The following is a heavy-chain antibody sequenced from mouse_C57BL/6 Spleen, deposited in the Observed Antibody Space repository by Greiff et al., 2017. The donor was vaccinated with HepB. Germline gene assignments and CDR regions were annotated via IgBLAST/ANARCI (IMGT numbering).Heavy chain of an antibody. CDR1: GYTFTSYW. V-gene: IGHV1-5*01. CDR3: TRFDDYDRGYYFDY. D-gene: IGHD2-4*01. Sequence: VQLQQPGAELVRPGTSVKLSCKASGYTFTSYWMHWVKQRPGQGLEWIGAIYPGNSDTSYNQKFKGKAKLTAVTSASTAYMELSSLTNEDSAVYYCTRFDDYDRGYYFDYWGQGTTLTVSS. CDR2: IYPGNSDT. J-gene: IGHJ2*01.